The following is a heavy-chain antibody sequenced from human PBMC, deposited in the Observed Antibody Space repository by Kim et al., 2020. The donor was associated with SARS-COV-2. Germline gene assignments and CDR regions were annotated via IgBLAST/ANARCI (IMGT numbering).Heavy chain of an antibody. CDR2: INHSGST. V-gene: IGHV4-34*01. D-gene: IGHD4-4*01. J-gene: IGHJ4*02. Sequence: SETLSLTCAVYGGSFSGYYWSWIRQPPGKGLEWIGEINHSGSTNYNPSLKSRVTMSVDTSKKHFSLRLSSVTAADTADYYCARAPRYSNYAVYWGQGTLV. CDR3: ARAPRYSNYAVY. CDR1: GGSFSGYY.